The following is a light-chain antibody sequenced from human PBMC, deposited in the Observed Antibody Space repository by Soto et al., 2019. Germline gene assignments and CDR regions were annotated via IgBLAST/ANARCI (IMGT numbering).Light chain of an antibody. V-gene: IGLV2-14*01. CDR2: EVR. CDR1: SSDVGGCNH. Sequence: QSVLTQPASVSGSPGQSITISCTGTSSDVGGCNHVSWYQQHPGKAPKLIIFEVRNRPSGVSDRFSASKSGNTASLTISGLQTEDEAVYYCSSYASSSSYAFGTGTKVTVL. J-gene: IGLJ1*01. CDR3: SSYASSSSYA.